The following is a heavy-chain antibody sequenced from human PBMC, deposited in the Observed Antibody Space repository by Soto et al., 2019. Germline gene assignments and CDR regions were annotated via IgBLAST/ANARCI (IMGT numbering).Heavy chain of an antibody. J-gene: IGHJ4*02. V-gene: IGHV3-23*01. D-gene: IGHD6-6*01. CDR2: ISGSDDST. CDR1: GFTVSSYA. CDR3: AKRISSSTFDY. Sequence: EVQLLESGGGLVQPGESLRLSCAASGFTVSSYAMSWVRQAPGKGLEWVSVISGSDDSTYYADSVKGRFTISRDTSKNTLYLQMNSLRAEDTAVYYCAKRISSSTFDYWGQGTLVTVSS.